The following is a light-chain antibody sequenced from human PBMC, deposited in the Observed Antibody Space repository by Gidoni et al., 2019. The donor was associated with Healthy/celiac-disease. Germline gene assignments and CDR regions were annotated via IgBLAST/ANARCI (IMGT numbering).Light chain of an antibody. CDR3: QQSYSTPRCS. J-gene: IGKJ2*04. CDR2: AAS. Sequence: DIQMTQSPSSLSASVRDRVTITCRASQSISSYLNWYQQKPGKAPKLLIYAASSLQSGVPSRFSGSGSGIDFTVTSSSLQPEDFATYYCQQSYSTPRCSFGQGTKLEIK. CDR1: QSISSY. V-gene: IGKV1-39*01.